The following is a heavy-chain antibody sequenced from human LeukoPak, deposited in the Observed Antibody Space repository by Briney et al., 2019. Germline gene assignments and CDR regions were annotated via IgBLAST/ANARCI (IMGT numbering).Heavy chain of an antibody. J-gene: IGHJ6*03. V-gene: IGHV3-23*01. Sequence: GGSLRLSCAASGITFSSYGMSWVRQAPGKGLEWVSSISSTGGTTYYADSVRGRFTISRDNSKNTLYLQMNSLRAEDTAIYYCAKNGDRGAYCTGGTCYPYFYYYMDVWGKGTTVTI. CDR2: ISSTGGTT. CDR3: AKNGDRGAYCTGGTCYPYFYYYMDV. D-gene: IGHD2-15*01. CDR1: GITFSSYG.